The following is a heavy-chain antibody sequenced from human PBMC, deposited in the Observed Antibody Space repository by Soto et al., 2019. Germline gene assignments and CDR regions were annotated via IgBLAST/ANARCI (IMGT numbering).Heavy chain of an antibody. CDR3: VRTARQGAVAPHWFDR. J-gene: IGHJ5*02. V-gene: IGHV4-30-4*01. CDR1: GASIRSTDYY. D-gene: IGHD2-21*02. CDR2: VYYTGST. Sequence: PSETLSLTCNVSGASIRSTDYYWSWIRQAPGKGLEWIGYVYYTGSTYYNPSLMSRLTVSVDTSKNQFSLKLTSVTAAETAVYYCVRTARQGAVAPHWFDRWGQGTQVTVSS.